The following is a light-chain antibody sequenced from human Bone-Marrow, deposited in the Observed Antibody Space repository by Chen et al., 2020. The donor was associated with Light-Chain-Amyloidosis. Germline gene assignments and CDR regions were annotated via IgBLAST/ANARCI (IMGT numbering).Light chain of an antibody. CDR2: DDS. CDR3: QVWDRSSDRPV. J-gene: IGLJ3*02. CDR1: NIGSTS. Sequence: SYVLTQPSSVSVAPGQTATIACGENNIGSTSVHWYQQTPVQAPLLVVYDDSDRPSGIPERLSGSNSGNTATLTISRVEAGDEADYYCQVWDRSSDRPVFGGGTKLTVL. V-gene: IGLV3-21*02.